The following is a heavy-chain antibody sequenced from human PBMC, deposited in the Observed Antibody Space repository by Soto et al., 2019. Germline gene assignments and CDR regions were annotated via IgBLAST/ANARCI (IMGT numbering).Heavy chain of an antibody. Sequence: PGGSLRLSCAASGFTFSNAWMSWVRQAPGKGLEWVGRIKSKTDGGTTDYAAPVKGRFTISRDDSKNTLYLQMNSLKTEDTAVYYCTTGISLSPADIVVAPAAIRSRYYYGMDVWGQGTTVTVSS. CDR1: GFTFSNAW. CDR3: TTGISLSPADIVVAPAAIRSRYYYGMDV. CDR2: IKSKTDGGTT. J-gene: IGHJ6*02. D-gene: IGHD2-2*01. V-gene: IGHV3-15*01.